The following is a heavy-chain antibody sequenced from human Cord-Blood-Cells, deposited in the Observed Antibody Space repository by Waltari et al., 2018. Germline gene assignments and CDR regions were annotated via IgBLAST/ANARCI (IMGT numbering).Heavy chain of an antibody. J-gene: IGHJ2*01. V-gene: IGHV4-34*01. CDR3: ARSSSSYWYFDL. CDR2: INHSGST. Sequence: QVQLQQWGAGLLKPSETLSLTCAVYGGSFSGYYWSWIRQPPGKGLEWIGEINHSGSTNYNPSLKSRVTISVDTSKNQFSLKLSSVAAAETAVYYCARSSSSYWYFDLWGRGTLVTVSS. CDR1: GGSFSGYY. D-gene: IGHD6-6*01.